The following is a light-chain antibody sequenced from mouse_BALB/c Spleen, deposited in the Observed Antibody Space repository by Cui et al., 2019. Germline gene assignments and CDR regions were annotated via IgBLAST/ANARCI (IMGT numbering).Light chain of an antibody. CDR3: HQWSSYPPT. CDR1: SSVSSSY. Sequence: QIVLTQSPAIMSASPGEKVTLTCSASSSVSSSYLYWYQQKPGSSPKLWIYSTSNLASGVPARFSGSGSGTSYSLTISSMEAEDAASYFCHQWSSYPPTFGGGTKIGIK. J-gene: IGKJ1*01. CDR2: STS. V-gene: IGKV4-79*01.